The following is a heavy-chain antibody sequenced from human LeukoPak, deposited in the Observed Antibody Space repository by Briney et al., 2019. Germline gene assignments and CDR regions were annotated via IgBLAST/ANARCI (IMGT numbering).Heavy chain of an antibody. J-gene: IGHJ5*02. Sequence: SETLSLTCAVSGGSISSGGYSWSWIRQPPGKGLEWIGYIYHSGSTYYNPSLKSRVTISVDRSKNQFSLKLSSVTAADTAVYYCARGHQLLGWFDPWGQGTLVTVSS. V-gene: IGHV4-30-2*01. CDR1: GGSISSGGYS. D-gene: IGHD2-2*01. CDR2: IYHSGST. CDR3: ARGHQLLGWFDP.